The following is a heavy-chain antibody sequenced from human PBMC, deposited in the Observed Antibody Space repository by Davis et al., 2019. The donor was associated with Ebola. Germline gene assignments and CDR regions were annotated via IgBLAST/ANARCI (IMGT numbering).Heavy chain of an antibody. CDR1: GGSISSYY. Sequence: MPSETLSLTCTVSGGSISSYYWSWIRQPPGKGLEWIGYIYYSGSTYYNPSLKSRVTISVDTSKNQFSLKLSSATAADTAVYYCARVGFSSGFFFDAFDIWGQGTMVTVSS. V-gene: IGHV4-59*08. CDR3: ARVGFSSGFFFDAFDI. J-gene: IGHJ3*02. D-gene: IGHD3-22*01. CDR2: IYYSGST.